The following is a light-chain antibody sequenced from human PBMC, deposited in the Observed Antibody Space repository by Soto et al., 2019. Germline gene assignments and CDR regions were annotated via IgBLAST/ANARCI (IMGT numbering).Light chain of an antibody. CDR2: EGS. CDR3: CSYAGSSSLV. CDR1: SSDVGNYKF. Sequence: QSALTQPASVSGSPGQSITISCTGTSSDVGNYKFVSWYQQHPGKAPKLMIYEGSKRPSGISNRFSGSKSGNTASLTISGLQAEDEADYYCCSYAGSSSLVFGGGTKLTVL. J-gene: IGLJ2*01. V-gene: IGLV2-23*01.